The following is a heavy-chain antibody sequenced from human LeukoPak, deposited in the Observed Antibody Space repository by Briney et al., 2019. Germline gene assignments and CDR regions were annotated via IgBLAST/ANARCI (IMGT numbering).Heavy chain of an antibody. J-gene: IGHJ4*02. V-gene: IGHV3-7*01. CDR2: IKQDGSEK. CDR1: GFTFSSYW. CDR3: ARDGPGSGWPFDY. D-gene: IGHD6-19*01. Sequence: GWSLRLSCAASGFTFSSYWMSWVRQAPGKGLEWVANIKQDGSEKYYVDSVKGRFTISRDNAKNSLYLQMNSLRAEDTAVYYCARDGPGSGWPFDYWGQGTLVTVSS.